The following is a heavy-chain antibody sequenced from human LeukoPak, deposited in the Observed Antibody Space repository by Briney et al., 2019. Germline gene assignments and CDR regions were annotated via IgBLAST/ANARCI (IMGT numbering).Heavy chain of an antibody. Sequence: SETLSLTCSVSGGSISSYYWSWIRQPPGKGLEWIGYVYYSGSTNYNPSLKSRVTISVDTSKHQFSLKLSSVTAADTAVYYCARIYGRPPRFDPWGQGTLVTVSS. CDR1: GGSISSYY. J-gene: IGHJ5*02. D-gene: IGHD3-10*01. CDR2: VYYSGST. CDR3: ARIYGRPPRFDP. V-gene: IGHV4-59*01.